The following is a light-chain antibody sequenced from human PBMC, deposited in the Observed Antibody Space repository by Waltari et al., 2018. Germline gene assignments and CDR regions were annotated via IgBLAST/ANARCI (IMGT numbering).Light chain of an antibody. CDR3: LQHNNFPYT. Sequence: DIQMTQSPSSLSASEGDRVTITCRAIQDIRNDLGWYQQKPGKAPRRLIYGASSLQSGVPSRFSGSGSGTEFTLTISCLQPEDLATYYCLQHNNFPYTFGQGTKLEIK. CDR2: GAS. J-gene: IGKJ2*01. CDR1: QDIRND. V-gene: IGKV1-17*01.